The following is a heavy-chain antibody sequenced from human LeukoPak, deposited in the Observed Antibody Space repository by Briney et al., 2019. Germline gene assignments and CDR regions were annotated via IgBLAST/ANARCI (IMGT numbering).Heavy chain of an antibody. Sequence: GGSLRLSCAASGFTFSSYAMSWVRQAPGKGLEWVSAISGSGGSTYYADSVKGRFTISRDNSKNTLYLQMNSLRAEDTAVYYCAKTEQWLVQRHYFDYWGQGTLVTVSS. J-gene: IGHJ4*02. CDR1: GFTFSSYA. V-gene: IGHV3-23*01. CDR3: AKTEQWLVQRHYFDY. D-gene: IGHD6-19*01. CDR2: ISGSGGST.